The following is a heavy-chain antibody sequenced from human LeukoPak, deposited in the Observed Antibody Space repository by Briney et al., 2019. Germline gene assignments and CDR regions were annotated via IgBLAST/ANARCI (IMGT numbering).Heavy chain of an antibody. CDR2: ISWNSGSI. D-gene: IGHD6-13*01. J-gene: IGHJ5*02. Sequence: PGRSLRLSCAASGFTFDDYAMHWVRQAPGKGLEWVSGISWNSGSIGYADSVKGRFTISRDNAKNSLYLQMNSLRAEDTAVYYCAKGTHSSSWHWYDPWGQGTLVTVSS. CDR1: GFTFDDYA. V-gene: IGHV3-9*01. CDR3: AKGTHSSSWHWYDP.